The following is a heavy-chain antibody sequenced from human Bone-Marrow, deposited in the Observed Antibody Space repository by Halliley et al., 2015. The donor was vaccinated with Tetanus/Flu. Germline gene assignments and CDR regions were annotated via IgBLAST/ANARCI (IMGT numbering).Heavy chain of an antibody. D-gene: IGHD6-19*01. CDR2: ISWKSGNI. J-gene: IGHJ4*02. V-gene: IGHV3-9*01. Sequence: SLRLSCAASGFNFDDYAMHWVRQAPGKGLEWVSSISWKSGNIAYVDSVKGRFTISRDNAKNSLYLQMNSLRAEDTALYYCAKDYGVAAYRGHFAYWGQGTQVTVSS. CDR1: GFNFDDYA. CDR3: AKDYGVAAYRGHFAY.